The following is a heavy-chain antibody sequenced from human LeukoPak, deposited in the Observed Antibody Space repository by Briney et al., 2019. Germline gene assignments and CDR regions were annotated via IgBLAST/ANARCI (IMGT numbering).Heavy chain of an antibody. J-gene: IGHJ4*02. Sequence: SETLSLTHTVSAGSVDRSYRGCIRQHAGKGLEWIGLIYTTGSTHYNPSLKSRVTISVDTSKYQFSLKLTPMTAAYTAMSYYSRAGYTISYYSLDYWGQGALVTVSS. CDR2: IYTTGST. CDR1: AGSVDRSY. D-gene: IGHD1-26*01. V-gene: IGHV4-4*07. CDR3: SRAGYTISYYSLDY.